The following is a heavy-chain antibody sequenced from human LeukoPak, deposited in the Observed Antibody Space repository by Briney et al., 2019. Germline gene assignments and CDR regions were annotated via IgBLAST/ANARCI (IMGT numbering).Heavy chain of an antibody. J-gene: IGHJ4*02. CDR3: ARVASSSYLYFHY. CDR2: IYYSGST. CDR1: GGSISSGDYY. D-gene: IGHD6-13*01. Sequence: SQTLSLTCTVSGGSISSGDYYWSWIRQPPGKGLEWIGYIYYSGSTNYNPSLKSRVTISVDTSKNQFSLKLSSVTAADTAVYYCARVASSSYLYFHYWGQGTLVTVSS. V-gene: IGHV4-61*08.